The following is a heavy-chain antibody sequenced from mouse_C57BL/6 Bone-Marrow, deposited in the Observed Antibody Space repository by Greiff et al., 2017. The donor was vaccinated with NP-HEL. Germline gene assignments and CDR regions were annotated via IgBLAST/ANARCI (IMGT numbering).Heavy chain of an antibody. CDR3: AIIYYYGSS. Sequence: EVQLVESGPVLVKPGASVKMSCKASGYTFTDYYMNWVKQSHGKSLEWIGVINPYNGGTSYNQKFKGKATLTVDKSSSTAYMELNSLTSEDSAVYYCAIIYYYGSSWGQGTLVTVSA. D-gene: IGHD1-1*01. J-gene: IGHJ3*01. CDR1: GYTFTDYY. CDR2: INPYNGGT. V-gene: IGHV1-19*01.